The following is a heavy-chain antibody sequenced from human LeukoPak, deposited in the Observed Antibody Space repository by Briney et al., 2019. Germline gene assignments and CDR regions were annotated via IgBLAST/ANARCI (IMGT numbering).Heavy chain of an antibody. CDR1: GFIFTSYP. D-gene: IGHD5-24*01. J-gene: IGHJ6*02. V-gene: IGHV3-64D*06. CDR2: VNNNGGTT. Sequence: GGSLRLSCSASGFIFTSYPMHWVRQAPGKGLEYVAVVNNNGGTTYYADSVKGRFTISRDNSKNTLYLQMSSLRPEDTAVYYCVRGWRNMDVWGQGTTVTVSS. CDR3: VRGWRNMDV.